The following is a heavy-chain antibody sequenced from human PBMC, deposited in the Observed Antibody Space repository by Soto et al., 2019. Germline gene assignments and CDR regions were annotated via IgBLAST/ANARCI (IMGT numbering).Heavy chain of an antibody. CDR3: ALDAFFF. CDR1: GYTFTSYY. V-gene: IGHV1-46*01. Sequence: ASVKVSCKASGYTFTSYYMHLVRQAPGQGLEWMGIINPSDGSTGYAQKFQGRVTMTRDTSTTTVYMGVSSLRSEDTAVYYWALDAFFFWGQRSMVT. CDR2: INPSDGST. J-gene: IGHJ3*01.